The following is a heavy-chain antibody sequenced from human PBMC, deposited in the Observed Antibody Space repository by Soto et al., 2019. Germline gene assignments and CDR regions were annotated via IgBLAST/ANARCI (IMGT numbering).Heavy chain of an antibody. J-gene: IGHJ4*02. CDR1: GGSISSSSYY. CDR2: IYYSGST. CDR3: ARHIPSYCSGGSCWDYYFDY. D-gene: IGHD2-15*01. V-gene: IGHV4-39*01. Sequence: QLQLQESGPGLVKPSETLSLTCTVSGGSISSSSYYWGWIRQPPGKGLEWIGSIYYSGSTYYNPSLKSRVTISVDTSKNQFSLKLSSVTAADTAVYYCARHIPSYCSGGSCWDYYFDYWGQGTLVTVSS.